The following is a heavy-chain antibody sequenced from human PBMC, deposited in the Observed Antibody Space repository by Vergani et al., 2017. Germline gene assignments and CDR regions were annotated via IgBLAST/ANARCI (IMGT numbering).Heavy chain of an antibody. CDR1: GFTFSSYS. V-gene: IGHV3-21*04. Sequence: EVQLVESGGGLVKPGGSLRLSCAASGFTFSSYSMNWVRQAPGKGLEWVSSISSSSSYIYYADSVKGRFTISRDNSKNTLYLQMNSLRAEDTAVYYCAKDRTYDILTGYYRQHDAFDIWGQGTMVTVSS. J-gene: IGHJ3*02. CDR3: AKDRTYDILTGYYRQHDAFDI. CDR2: ISSSSSYI. D-gene: IGHD3-9*01.